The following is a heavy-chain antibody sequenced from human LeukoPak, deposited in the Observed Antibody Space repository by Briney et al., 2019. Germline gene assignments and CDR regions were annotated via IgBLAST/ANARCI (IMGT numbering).Heavy chain of an antibody. V-gene: IGHV1-69*04. CDR1: GGTFSSYA. CDR3: ATNIVVVPAALDY. J-gene: IGHJ4*02. CDR2: IIPILGIA. Sequence: ASVKVSCKASGGTFSSYAISWVRQAPGQGLEWMGRIIPILGIANYAQKFQGRVTITADKSTSTAYMELSSLRSEDTAVYYCATNIVVVPAALDYWGQGTLVTVSS. D-gene: IGHD2-2*01.